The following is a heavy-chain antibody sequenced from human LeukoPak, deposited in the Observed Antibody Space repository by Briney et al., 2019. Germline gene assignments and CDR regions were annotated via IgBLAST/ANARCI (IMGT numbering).Heavy chain of an antibody. J-gene: IGHJ4*02. D-gene: IGHD1-26*01. CDR2: IIPIFGTA. CDR1: GYTFTSYG. V-gene: IGHV1-69*06. CDR3: ARSTRVGALYFDY. Sequence: SVKVSCKASGYTFTSYGISWVRQAPGQGLEWMGGIIPIFGTANYAQKFQGRVTITADKSTSTAYMELSSLRSEDTAVYYCARSTRVGALYFDYWGQGTLVTVSS.